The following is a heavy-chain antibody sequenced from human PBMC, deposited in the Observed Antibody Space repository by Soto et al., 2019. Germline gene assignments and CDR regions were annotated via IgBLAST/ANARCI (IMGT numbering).Heavy chain of an antibody. V-gene: IGHV1-69*04. CDR3: ARDLTWFDP. CDR2: IIPILGIA. J-gene: IGHJ5*02. CDR1: GYTFTSYD. Sequence: SVKVSCKASGYTFTSYDINWVRQAPGQGLEWMGRIIPILGIANYAQKFQGRVTITADKSTSTAYMELSSLRSEDTAVYYCARDLTWFDPWGQGTLVTVSS.